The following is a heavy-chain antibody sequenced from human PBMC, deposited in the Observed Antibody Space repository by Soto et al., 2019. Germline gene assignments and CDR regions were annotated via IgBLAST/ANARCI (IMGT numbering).Heavy chain of an antibody. CDR2: IYPGDSDT. D-gene: IGHD3-22*01. CDR1: GYSFTSYW. J-gene: IGHJ6*02. V-gene: IGHV5-51*01. CDR3: ARHLSRTYYYDSSGYYPPLFDYYYGMDV. Sequence: PGESLKISCKGPGYSFTSYWIGWVRQMPGKGLEWMGIIYPGDSDTRYSPSFQGQVTISADKSISTAYLQWSSLKASDTAMYYCARHLSRTYYYDSSGYYPPLFDYYYGMDVWGQGTTVTVSS.